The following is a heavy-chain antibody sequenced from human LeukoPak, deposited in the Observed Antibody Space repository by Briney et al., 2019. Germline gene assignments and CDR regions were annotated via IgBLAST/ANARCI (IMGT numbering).Heavy chain of an antibody. CDR3: ARGWFLEWLPTGMDV. CDR2: FDPEDGET. V-gene: IGHV1-24*01. Sequence: ASVRVSCKVSGYTLTELSMHWVRQAPGKGLEWMGGFDPEDGETIYAQKFQGRVTMTRDTSISTAYMELSRLRSDDTAVYYCARGWFLEWLPTGMDVWGKGTTVTVPS. D-gene: IGHD3-3*01. J-gene: IGHJ6*04. CDR1: GYTLTELS.